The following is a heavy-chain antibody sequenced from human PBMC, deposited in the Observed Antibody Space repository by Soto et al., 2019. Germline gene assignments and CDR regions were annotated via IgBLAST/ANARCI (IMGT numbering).Heavy chain of an antibody. D-gene: IGHD5-12*01. Sequence: QPGGSLRLSCAASGFTFSSYAMNWVRQAPGKGLEWISVISNSGHSAYYADSVKGRFTISRDNSKNTLYLQIKSLRAEDTAAYYCAKGGPTFLNWFGPWGQGTLVTV. CDR1: GFTFSSYA. V-gene: IGHV3-23*01. CDR3: AKGGPTFLNWFGP. J-gene: IGHJ5*02. CDR2: ISNSGHSA.